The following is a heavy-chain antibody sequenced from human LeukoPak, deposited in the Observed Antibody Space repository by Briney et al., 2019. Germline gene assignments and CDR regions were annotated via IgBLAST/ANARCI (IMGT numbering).Heavy chain of an antibody. J-gene: IGHJ4*02. CDR2: MNPNSGNT. CDR3: TRGLRRFGELLGY. CDR1: GYTFTSYD. V-gene: IGHV1-8*01. D-gene: IGHD3-10*01. Sequence: PGASVKVSCKASGYTFTSYDINWVRQATGQGLEWMGWMNPNSGNTGYAQKFQGRVTMTRNTSISTAYMELSSLRSEDMAVYYCTRGLRRFGELLGYWGQGTLVTVSS.